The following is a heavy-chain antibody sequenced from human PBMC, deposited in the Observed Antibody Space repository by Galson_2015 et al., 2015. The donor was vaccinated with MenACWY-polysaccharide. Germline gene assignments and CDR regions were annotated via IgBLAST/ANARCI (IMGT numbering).Heavy chain of an antibody. V-gene: IGHV3-7*01. D-gene: IGHD1-26*01. J-gene: IGHJ3*02. CDR3: ARVNSGTFLGDAFDI. CDR2: IKEDGSER. Sequence: SLRLSCAASGLTFSRFWMTWVRQAPGKGLEWVASIKEDGSERYYVDSVKGRFTISRDNAKESLYLQMNSLRVEDTVVYYCARVNSGTFLGDAFDIWGQGTMVTVSS. CDR1: GLTFSRFW.